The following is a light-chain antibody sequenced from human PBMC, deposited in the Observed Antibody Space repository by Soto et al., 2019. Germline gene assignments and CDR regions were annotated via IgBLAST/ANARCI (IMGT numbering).Light chain of an antibody. CDR2: AAS. CDR3: LQYNKRPALA. V-gene: IGKV3-15*01. Sequence: EIVMTQSPATLSVSPGERATLSCRASQYISNDLAWYQQKPGQAPRPLIYAASTRATGLPARFSGSGSGTEFTLNTRNLQSEQFAVYYCLQYNKRPALAFGGGTKVEL. CDR1: QYISND. J-gene: IGKJ4*01.